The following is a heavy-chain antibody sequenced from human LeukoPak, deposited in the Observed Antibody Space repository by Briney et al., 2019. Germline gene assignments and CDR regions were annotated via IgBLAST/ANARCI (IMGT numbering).Heavy chain of an antibody. CDR2: MNPNSGNT. J-gene: IGHJ6*03. CDR1: GYTFTGYY. Sequence: GASVKVSCKASGYTFTGYYMHWVRQAPGQGLEWMGWMNPNSGNTGYAQKFQGRVTMTRNTSISTAYMELSSLRSEDTAVYYCARGSSIHGYYYYMDVWGKGTTVTISS. CDR3: ARGSSIHGYYYYMDV. D-gene: IGHD2-2*02. V-gene: IGHV1-8*02.